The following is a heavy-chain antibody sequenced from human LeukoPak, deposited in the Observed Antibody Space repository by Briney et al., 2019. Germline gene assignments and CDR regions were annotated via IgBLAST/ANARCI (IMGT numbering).Heavy chain of an antibody. J-gene: IGHJ4*02. Sequence: PGGSLRLSCAASGFTFSSYGIHWVRQAPGKGLEWVAVIWYDGSNTYYADSVKGRFTISRDNSKNTLYLQMNTLRAEDTAVYYCARVQPDSYVPDYWGQGTLVTVSS. CDR1: GFTFSSYG. CDR3: ARVQPDSYVPDY. D-gene: IGHD5-18*01. V-gene: IGHV3-33*01. CDR2: IWYDGSNT.